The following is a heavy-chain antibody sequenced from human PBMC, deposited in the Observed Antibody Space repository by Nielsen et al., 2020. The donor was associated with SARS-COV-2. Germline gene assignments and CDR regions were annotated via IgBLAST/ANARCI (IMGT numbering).Heavy chain of an antibody. V-gene: IGHV3-33*01. J-gene: IGHJ4*02. D-gene: IGHD6-19*01. CDR3: ARDYSGWVVGYFDY. CDR2: IWYDGSNK. Sequence: GESLKISCAASGFTFSSYGMRWVRQAPGKGLEWVAVIWYDGSNKYYADSVKGRFTISRDNSKNTLYLQMNSLRAEDTAVYYCARDYSGWVVGYFDYWGQGTLVTVSS. CDR1: GFTFSSYG.